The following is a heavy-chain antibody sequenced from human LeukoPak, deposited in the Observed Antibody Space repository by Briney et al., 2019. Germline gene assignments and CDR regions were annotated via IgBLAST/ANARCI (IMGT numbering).Heavy chain of an antibody. J-gene: IGHJ4*02. CDR2: IQYDGSYK. CDR1: GFTFSTYG. V-gene: IGHV3-30*02. D-gene: IGHD2-15*01. CDR3: ARDRGCGY. Sequence: GGSLRLSCAASGFTFSTYGIHWVRQAPGKGLEWVAFIQYDGSYKFYADSVQGRFSISRDNSKNTLFLQMNSLRAEDTAVYYCARDRGCGYWGQGTLVTVSS.